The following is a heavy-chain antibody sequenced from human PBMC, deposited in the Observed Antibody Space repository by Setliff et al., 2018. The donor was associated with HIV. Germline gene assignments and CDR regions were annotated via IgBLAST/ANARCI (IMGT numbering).Heavy chain of an antibody. Sequence: SETLSLTCSVSGGSTTSGGYYWSWIRQHPGKGLEYIGYIYYSGSTYYNPSLKSRVTMSIDTSTQQFFLNVTSVTAADTAVYYCARDGGPNAYGGNSESWYFDLWGRGTLVTVSS. CDR2: IYYSGST. D-gene: IGHD4-17*01. V-gene: IGHV4-31*03. CDR3: ARDGGPNAYGGNSESWYFDL. J-gene: IGHJ2*01. CDR1: GGSTTSGGYY.